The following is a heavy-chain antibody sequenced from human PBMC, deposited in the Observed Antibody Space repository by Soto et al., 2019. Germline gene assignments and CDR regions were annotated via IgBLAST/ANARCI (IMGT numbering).Heavy chain of an antibody. CDR1: GFTFSDYY. CDR3: ARGKSIFYGMDV. V-gene: IGHV3-11*01. J-gene: IGHJ6*02. CDR2: ISSSGTII. D-gene: IGHD2-15*01. Sequence: QVQLVESGGGLVKPGGSLRLSCAASGFTFSDYYISWIRQAPGKGLEWVSYISSSGTIIYHAESVKGRFTISRDNAKNSLFLQMNSLRAEDTAVYYCARGKSIFYGMDVWGQGTTVTVSS.